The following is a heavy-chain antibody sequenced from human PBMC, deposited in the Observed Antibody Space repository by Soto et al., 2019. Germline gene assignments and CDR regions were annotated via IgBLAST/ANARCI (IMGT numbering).Heavy chain of an antibody. Sequence: PGGSLRLSCAASGFSFDTYAMTWVRQAPGKGLEWVSTISGGGGGTYYGDSVKGRFTIARDNSQKTLYLQMNSLRAEDTAVYYCAKGRYYGSGSYLEIDYWGQGTLVTVSS. J-gene: IGHJ4*02. CDR1: GFSFDTYA. CDR2: ISGGGGGT. CDR3: AKGRYYGSGSYLEIDY. V-gene: IGHV3-23*01. D-gene: IGHD3-10*01.